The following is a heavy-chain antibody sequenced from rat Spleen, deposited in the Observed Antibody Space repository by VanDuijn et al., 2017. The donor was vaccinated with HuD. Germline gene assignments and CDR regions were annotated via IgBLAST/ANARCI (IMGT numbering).Heavy chain of an antibody. CDR3: VRQDTSGYSNWFTY. Sequence: EVQLVESDGGLVQPGRSLKLSCAASGFTFSDYYMAWVRQAPTKGLEWVATISSDGGRNFYRDSVKGRFTISRDNAKSSLYLQMDSLGSGDTATYYCVRQDTSGYSNWFTYWGQGTLVTVSS. CDR1: GFTFSDYY. CDR2: ISSDGGRN. J-gene: IGHJ3*01. D-gene: IGHD4-3*01. V-gene: IGHV5-29*01.